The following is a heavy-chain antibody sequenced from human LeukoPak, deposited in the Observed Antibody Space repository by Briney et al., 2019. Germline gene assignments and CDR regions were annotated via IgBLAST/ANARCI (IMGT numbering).Heavy chain of an antibody. Sequence: ASVKVSCKAAGYNFPAYFVHWVRQAPGQGLEWMGRINPNGGDTNYAQKFQGRVTMASDTSISTAYMELSSLISDDTAVYYCARVGFTTSWSNFDYWGQGTLLTVSS. J-gene: IGHJ4*02. CDR2: INPNGGDT. CDR3: ARVGFTTSWSNFDY. V-gene: IGHV1-2*06. CDR1: GYNFPAYF. D-gene: IGHD2-2*01.